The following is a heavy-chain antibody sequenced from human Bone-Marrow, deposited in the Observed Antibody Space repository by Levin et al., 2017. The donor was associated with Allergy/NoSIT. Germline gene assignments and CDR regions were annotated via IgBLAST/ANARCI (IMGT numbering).Heavy chain of an antibody. D-gene: IGHD1-26*01. CDR2: ISWDSLSL. J-gene: IGHJ3*02. CDR3: AKDVSIVGPAYDAFDI. V-gene: IGHV3-9*01. Sequence: AGGSLRLSCAASGFTFDDYAMHWVRQPPGKGLEWVSGISWDSLSLAYAVSVKGRFTISRDNAKNSLYLHMNSLRPEDTALYYCAKDVSIVGPAYDAFDIWGQGTMVTVSS. CDR1: GFTFDDYA.